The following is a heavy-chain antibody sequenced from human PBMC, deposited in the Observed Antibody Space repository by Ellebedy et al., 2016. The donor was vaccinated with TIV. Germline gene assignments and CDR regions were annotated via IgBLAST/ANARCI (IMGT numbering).Heavy chain of an antibody. V-gene: IGHV4-31*03. CDR3: ARASVHYYDSSGYYHDAFDI. J-gene: IGHJ3*02. Sequence: SETLSLXXTVSGGSISSGGYYWSWIRQHPGKGLEWIGYIYYSGSTYYNPSLKSRVTISVDTSKNQFSLKLSSVTAADTAVYYCARASVHYYDSSGYYHDAFDIWGQGTMVTVSS. CDR1: GGSISSGGYY. CDR2: IYYSGST. D-gene: IGHD3-22*01.